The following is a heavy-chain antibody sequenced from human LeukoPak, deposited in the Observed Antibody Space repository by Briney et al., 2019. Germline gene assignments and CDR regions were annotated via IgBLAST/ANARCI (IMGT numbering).Heavy chain of an antibody. CDR3: ARGWYSSSSDY. V-gene: IGHV3-74*01. CDR2: INSDGSST. J-gene: IGHJ4*02. CDR1: GFTFSSYW. Sequence: PGGSLRLSCAASGFTFSSYWMHWVRQAPGKGLVWVSRINSDGSSTSYADSVKGRSTISRGNAKNTLYLQMNSLRAEDTAVYYCARGWYSSSSDYWGQGTLVTVSS. D-gene: IGHD6-6*01.